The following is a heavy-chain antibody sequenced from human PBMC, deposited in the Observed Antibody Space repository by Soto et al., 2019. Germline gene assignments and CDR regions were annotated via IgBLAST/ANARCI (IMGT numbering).Heavy chain of an antibody. CDR2: INSGSGAL. CDR3: ARDDCSGGSCYGGFDI. CDR1: GFSCSSYA. Sequence: GGSLRLSCAASGFSCSSYAINWVRQAPGKGLEWVSYINSGSGALYYADSVKGRFTISRDNAKNSLYLQMNSLRDEDTSMYFWARDDCSGGSCYGGFDIWGQGTMVTVSS. D-gene: IGHD2-15*01. V-gene: IGHV3-48*02. J-gene: IGHJ3*02.